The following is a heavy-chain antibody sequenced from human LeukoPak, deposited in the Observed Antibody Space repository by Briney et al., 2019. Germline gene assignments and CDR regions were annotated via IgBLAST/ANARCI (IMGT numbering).Heavy chain of an antibody. V-gene: IGHV3-43*02. CDR3: AKVIGYCSSTSCSLFDDAFDV. D-gene: IGHD2-2*03. CDR2: ISGDAGST. J-gene: IGHJ3*01. Sequence: PGGSLRLSCAASGFSFDDYAMHWVRQAPGNGLEWVSLISGDAGSTYYADSVRGRFSISRDNSKNSLFLQMNSLRTEDTAFYFCAKVIGYCSSTSCSLFDDAFDVWGQGTMVTVSS. CDR1: GFSFDDYA.